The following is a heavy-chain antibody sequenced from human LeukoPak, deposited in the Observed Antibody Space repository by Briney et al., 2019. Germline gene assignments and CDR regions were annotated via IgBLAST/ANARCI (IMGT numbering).Heavy chain of an antibody. Sequence: PSETLSLTCTVSGGSIRSGGYYWSWIRQPPGKGLEWIGYIYYSGSTYYNPSLKSRVTISVDRSRNQFSLKLSSVTAADTAVYYCARDEAGMVEVGLYYYYGMDVWGQGTTVTVSS. CDR3: ARDEAGMVEVGLYYYYGMDV. CDR1: GGSIRSGGYY. D-gene: IGHD3-10*01. CDR2: IYYSGST. V-gene: IGHV4-30-2*01. J-gene: IGHJ6*02.